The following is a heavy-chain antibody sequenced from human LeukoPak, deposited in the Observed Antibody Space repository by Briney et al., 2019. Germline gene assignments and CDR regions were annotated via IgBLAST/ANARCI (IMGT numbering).Heavy chain of an antibody. CDR1: GFSFSSYA. D-gene: IGHD3-16*02. J-gene: IGHJ4*02. V-gene: IGHV3-30-3*01. CDR3: ARAGLGELSYTFDY. Sequence: GGSLRLSCAASGFSFSSYAMHWVRQAPGKGLEWVAVISYDGSNKYYADSVKGRFTISRDNSKNTLYLQMNSLRAEDTAVYYCARAGLGELSYTFDYWGQGTLVTVSS. CDR2: ISYDGSNK.